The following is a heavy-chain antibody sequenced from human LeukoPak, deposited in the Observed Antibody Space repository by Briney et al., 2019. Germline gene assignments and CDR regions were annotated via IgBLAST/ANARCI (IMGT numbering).Heavy chain of an antibody. J-gene: IGHJ4*02. CDR2: INHSGST. CDR3: ARGLGLHYYGSGGSHRPLDY. CDR1: GGSFSGYY. V-gene: IGHV4-34*01. Sequence: SETLSLTCAVYGGSFSGYYWSWIRQPPGKGLEWIGEINHSGSTNYNPSLKSRVTISVDTSKNQFSLKLSSVTAADTAVYYCARGLGLHYYGSGGSHRPLDYWGQGTLVTVSS. D-gene: IGHD3-10*01.